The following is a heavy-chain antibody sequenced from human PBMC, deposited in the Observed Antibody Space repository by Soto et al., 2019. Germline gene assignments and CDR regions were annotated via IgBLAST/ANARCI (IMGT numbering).Heavy chain of an antibody. CDR3: AAYSHKGY. CDR2: IYSGGST. D-gene: IGHD3-16*01. V-gene: IGHV3-66*01. J-gene: IGHJ4*02. Sequence: EEQLVESGGDLVQPGGSLRLSCAASGFTVSNNYMSWVRQAPGKGLELFSLIYSGGSTYYADSVKSRFTISRDSSKNTLYRQMNSLIAEDTAMYYCAAYSHKGYWGQGTLVTVSS. CDR1: GFTVSNNY.